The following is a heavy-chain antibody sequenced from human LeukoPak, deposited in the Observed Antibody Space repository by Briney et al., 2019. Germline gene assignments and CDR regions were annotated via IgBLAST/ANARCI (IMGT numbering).Heavy chain of an antibody. Sequence: GGSLRLSCAASGFTFSNFWMHWVRQAPGKGLVWVALIYGDGSFTRYADSVKGRFTISRDNAKNTVYLQMNSLRAEDTAVYYCARAGLAQYYFDYWGQGTLVTVSS. V-gene: IGHV3-74*01. CDR2: IYGDGSFT. D-gene: IGHD6-19*01. CDR3: ARAGLAQYYFDY. CDR1: GFTFSNFW. J-gene: IGHJ4*02.